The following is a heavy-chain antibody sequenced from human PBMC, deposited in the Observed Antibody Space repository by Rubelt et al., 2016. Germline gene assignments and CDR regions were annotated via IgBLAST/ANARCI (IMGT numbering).Heavy chain of an antibody. Sequence: RQAPGKGLEWVSVIYSGGSTYYADSVKGRFTISRDNSKNTLYLQMNSLRAEDTAVYYCAKGSALIAVAGNFDYWGQGTLVTVSS. V-gene: IGHV3-53*01. CDR2: IYSGGST. J-gene: IGHJ4*02. D-gene: IGHD6-19*01. CDR3: AKGSALIAVAGNFDY.